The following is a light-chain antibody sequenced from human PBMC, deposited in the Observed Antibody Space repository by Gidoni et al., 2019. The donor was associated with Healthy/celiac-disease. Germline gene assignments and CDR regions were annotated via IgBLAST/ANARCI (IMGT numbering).Light chain of an antibody. CDR2: EVS. V-gene: IGLV2-14*01. J-gene: IGLJ2*01. Sequence: QSALTQPASVSGSPGQSITISCTGTSSDFGGYNYVSWYQQHPGKAPKLMIYEVSNRPSGVSNRFSGSKSGNTASLTISGLQAEDEADYYCSSYTSSSPLFGGGTKLTVL. CDR3: SSYTSSSPL. CDR1: SSDFGGYNY.